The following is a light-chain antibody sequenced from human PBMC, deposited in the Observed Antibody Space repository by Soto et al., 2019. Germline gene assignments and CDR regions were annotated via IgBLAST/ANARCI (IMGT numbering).Light chain of an antibody. CDR2: AVS. V-gene: IGKV1-39*01. CDR3: QLSYSTPHT. Sequence: DIQMTQSPSSLSASVGDRVTITCRASQSISSYLNWYQQKPGKARKLLIYAVSSLKSGVPSRFSGSGSGTDFTLTSTSPQPEDFATYYCQLSYSTPHTFGQGTKVEIK. CDR1: QSISSY. J-gene: IGKJ1*01.